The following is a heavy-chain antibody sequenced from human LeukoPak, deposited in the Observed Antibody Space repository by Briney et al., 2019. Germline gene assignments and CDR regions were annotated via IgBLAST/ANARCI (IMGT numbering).Heavy chain of an antibody. Sequence: PSETLSLTCAVYGGSFSGYYWTWIRQPPGKGLEWIGEINHSGSTNYNPSLKSRVIISVDTSKNQFSLKLTSVTAADTAVYYCARGYSSGFNWFDPRGQGTLVTVSS. CDR3: ARGYSSGFNWFDP. D-gene: IGHD6-19*01. CDR2: INHSGST. V-gene: IGHV4-34*01. CDR1: GGSFSGYY. J-gene: IGHJ5*02.